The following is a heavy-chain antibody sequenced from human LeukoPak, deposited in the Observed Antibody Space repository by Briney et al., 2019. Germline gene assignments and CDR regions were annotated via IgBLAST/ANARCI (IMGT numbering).Heavy chain of an antibody. CDR1: GGSISSYY. J-gene: IGHJ5*02. D-gene: IGHD2-15*01. Sequence: SETLSLTCTVSGGSISSYYWSWIRQPAGKGLEWIGRIYTSGSTNYNPSLKSRVTMSVDTSKNQFSLKLSPVTAADTAVYYCAREVVVVAATQGLNWFDPWGQGTLVTVSS. V-gene: IGHV4-4*07. CDR3: AREVVVVAATQGLNWFDP. CDR2: IYTSGST.